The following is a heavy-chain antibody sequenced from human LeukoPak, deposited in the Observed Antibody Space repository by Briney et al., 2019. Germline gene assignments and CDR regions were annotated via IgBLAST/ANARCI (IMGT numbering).Heavy chain of an antibody. CDR1: GGTFSSYA. V-gene: IGHV1-69*13. D-gene: IGHD3-10*01. CDR2: IIPIFGTA. Sequence: SVKVSCKASGGTFSSYAISWVRQVPGQGLEWMGGIIPIFGTANYAQKFQGRVTITADESTSTAYMELSSLRSEDTAVYYCATPRMEYYGSGIHYSYYYLDVWGSGTAVTVSS. J-gene: IGHJ6*03. CDR3: ATPRMEYYGSGIHYSYYYLDV.